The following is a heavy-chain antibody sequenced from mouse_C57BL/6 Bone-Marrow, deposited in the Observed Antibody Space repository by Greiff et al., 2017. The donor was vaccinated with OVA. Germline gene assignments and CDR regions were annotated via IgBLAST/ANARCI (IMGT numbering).Heavy chain of an antibody. V-gene: IGHV1-50*01. CDR1: GYTFTSYW. J-gene: IGHJ3*01. CDR3: ASADFAY. CDR2: IDPSDSYT. Sequence: QVQLQQPGAELVKPGASVKLSCKASGYTFTSYWMQWVKQRPGQGLEWIGEIDPSDSYTNYNQKFKGKATLTVDTASSTAYMQLRSLASDDSAVYYCASADFAYWGQGTLVTVSA.